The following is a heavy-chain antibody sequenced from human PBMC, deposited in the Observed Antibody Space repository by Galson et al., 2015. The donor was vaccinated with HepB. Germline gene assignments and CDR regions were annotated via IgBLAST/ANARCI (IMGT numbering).Heavy chain of an antibody. D-gene: IGHD2-21*02. CDR2: IYYSGCT. J-gene: IGHJ4*02. CDR3: AGFCGGDCYGGFDY. V-gene: IGHV4-59*01. Sequence: ATLSITCTVSGGSISSYYWSWIRQPPGKGLEWIGYIYYSGCTNYNPSLKSRVTISVDTSKNQFSLKLSSVTAADTAVYYCAGFCGGDCYGGFDYWGQGTLVTVSS. CDR1: GGSISSYY.